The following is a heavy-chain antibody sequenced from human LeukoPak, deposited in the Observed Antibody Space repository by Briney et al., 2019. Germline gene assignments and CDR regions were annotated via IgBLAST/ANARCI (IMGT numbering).Heavy chain of an antibody. V-gene: IGHV4-59*01. CDR2: IYYTGST. CDR3: ARSRTTSSSVDY. J-gene: IGHJ4*02. D-gene: IGHD2/OR15-2a*01. Sequence: SETLSLTCTVSGGSTNSYYWSWIRQPPGKGLEWIGYIYYTGSTKYNPSLKSRVTMSVDTSKNQFSLRLTSVTAADTAEYYCARSRTTSSSVDYWGQGILVTVSS. CDR1: GGSTNSYY.